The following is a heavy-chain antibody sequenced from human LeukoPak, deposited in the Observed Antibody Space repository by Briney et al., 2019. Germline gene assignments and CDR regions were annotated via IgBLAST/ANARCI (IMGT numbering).Heavy chain of an antibody. CDR2: IYHSGST. Sequence: PSETLSLTCTVSGGSISSGGYYWSWIRQPPGKGLEWIGYIYHSGSTYYNPSLKSRVTISVDRSKNQFSLKLSSVTAADTAVYYCARDVLREGSSYNWGQGTLVTVSS. J-gene: IGHJ4*02. D-gene: IGHD3-10*01. CDR1: GGSISSGGYY. CDR3: ARDVLREGSSYN. V-gene: IGHV4-30-2*01.